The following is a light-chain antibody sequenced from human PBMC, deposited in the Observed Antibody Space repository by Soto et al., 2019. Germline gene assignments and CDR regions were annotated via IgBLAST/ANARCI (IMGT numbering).Light chain of an antibody. CDR3: QQYKSYSPT. J-gene: IGKJ1*01. V-gene: IGKV1-5*01. CDR2: DAS. CDR1: QSVSNW. Sequence: DIQMTQSPSSLSASVGDTVTITCRASQSVSNWLAWYQQKPWKAPKLMIYDASSLESGVPSRFSGSGSGTELTLTIRSLQAEDSATYYCQQYKSYSPTFVQGTKAEIK.